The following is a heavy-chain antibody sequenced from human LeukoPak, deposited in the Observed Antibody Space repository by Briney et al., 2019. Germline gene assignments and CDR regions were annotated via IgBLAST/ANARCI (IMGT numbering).Heavy chain of an antibody. CDR1: GFTFSTYW. CDR3: ARDHPQDAFDV. J-gene: IGHJ3*01. CDR2: IKQNGSEK. Sequence: PGGSLRLSCAASGFTFSTYWMNWVRQAPGKGLEWVANIKQNGSEKYYVDSVKGRFTISRDNAKNSLFLQMNSLRAEDTAVYYCARDHPQDAFDVWGQGTMVTVSS. V-gene: IGHV3-7*01.